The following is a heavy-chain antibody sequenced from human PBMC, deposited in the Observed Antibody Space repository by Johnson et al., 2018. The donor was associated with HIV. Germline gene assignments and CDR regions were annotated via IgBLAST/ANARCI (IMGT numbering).Heavy chain of an antibody. V-gene: IGHV3-13*01. CDR3: ARVGGSWMLDAFDI. CDR2: IGTAGDT. J-gene: IGHJ3*02. D-gene: IGHD3-10*01. CDR1: GFTFSNYD. Sequence: VQLVESGGGLVRPGGSLRLSCAASGFTFSNYDMYWVRQATGKGLEWVSGIGTAGDTYYADSVKGRFTISRDNSKNTLYLQMNSLRAGDSAVYYCARVGGSWMLDAFDIWGQGTVVTVSS.